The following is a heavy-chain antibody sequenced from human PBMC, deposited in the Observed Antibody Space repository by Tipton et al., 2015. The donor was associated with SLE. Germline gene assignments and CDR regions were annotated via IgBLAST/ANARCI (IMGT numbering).Heavy chain of an antibody. CDR3: ARERDGDDC. Sequence: TLSLTCAVSGYSISSGYYWTWIRQPPGKGLEWIGSIYYSGSTYYNPSLKSRVTISVDTSYNQFSLKLRSVTAADTAVYYCARERDGDDCWGPGTLVTVSS. CDR1: GYSISSGYY. CDR2: IYYSGST. J-gene: IGHJ4*02. D-gene: IGHD5-24*01. V-gene: IGHV4-38-2*02.